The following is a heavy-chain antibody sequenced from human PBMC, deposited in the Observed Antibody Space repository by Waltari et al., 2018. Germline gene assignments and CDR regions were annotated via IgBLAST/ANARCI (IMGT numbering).Heavy chain of an antibody. CDR3: ARVPNCSGGSCYPANYYYMDV. Sequence: QVQLVQSGAEVKKPGSSVKVSCKASGGTFSSYAISWVRQAPGQGLAWMGGIIPIFGTADYAQKFQGRVTITADESTSTAYMELSSLRSEDTAVYYCARVPNCSGGSCYPANYYYMDVWGKGTTVTVSS. CDR1: GGTFSSYA. J-gene: IGHJ6*03. V-gene: IGHV1-69*12. CDR2: IIPIFGTA. D-gene: IGHD2-15*01.